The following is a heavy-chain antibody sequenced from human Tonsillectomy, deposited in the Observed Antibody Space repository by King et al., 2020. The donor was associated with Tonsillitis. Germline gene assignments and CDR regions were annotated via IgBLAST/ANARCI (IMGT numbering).Heavy chain of an antibody. J-gene: IGHJ4*02. V-gene: IGHV4-61*01. CDR2: IYYSGST. CDR3: ARSNFGVVKNFDY. D-gene: IGHD3-3*01. CDR1: GGSVSSGSYY. Sequence: VQLQESGPGLVKPSETLSLTCTVSGGSVSSGSYYWNWIRQPPGKGLEWIGYIYYSGSTNYNPSLKSRVTISVDTSKNQFSLKLSSVTAADTAVYYCARSNFGVVKNFDYWGQGTLVAVSS.